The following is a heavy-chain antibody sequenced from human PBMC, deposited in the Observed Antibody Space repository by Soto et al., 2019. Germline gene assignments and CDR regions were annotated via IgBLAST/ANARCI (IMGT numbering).Heavy chain of an antibody. V-gene: IGHV3-48*03. CDR3: ARDQGSGWSGNYNWFDP. J-gene: IGHJ5*02. D-gene: IGHD6-19*01. Sequence: EVQLVESGGGLVQPGGSLRLSCAASGFTFSSYEMNWVRQAPGKGLEWVSYISSSGSTIYYADSVKGRFTISRDNAKNSLYLQMNSLRAEDTAVYYCARDQGSGWSGNYNWFDPWGQGTLVTVSS. CDR2: ISSSGSTI. CDR1: GFTFSSYE.